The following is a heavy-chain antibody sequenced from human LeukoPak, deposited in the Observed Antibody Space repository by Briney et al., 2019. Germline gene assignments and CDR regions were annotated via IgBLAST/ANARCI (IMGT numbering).Heavy chain of an antibody. Sequence: GGSLRLSRSASWFTLSCNLMRWVRQAPGEGLEWVSVIYSGGSTYYADSVKGRFTISRDNSKNTLYLQMNSLRAEDTAVYYCARFSLLLLAFDIWGQGTMVTVSS. V-gene: IGHV3-53*01. J-gene: IGHJ3*02. CDR2: IYSGGST. CDR3: ARFSLLLLAFDI. D-gene: IGHD3-10*01. CDR1: WFTLSCNL.